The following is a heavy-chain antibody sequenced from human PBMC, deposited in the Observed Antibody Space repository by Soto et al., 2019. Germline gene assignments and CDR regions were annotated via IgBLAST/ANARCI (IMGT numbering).Heavy chain of an antibody. CDR1: GGSIARSTYY. D-gene: IGHD2-2*01. Sequence: PSETLSLTCTVSGGSIARSTYYWAWIRQPPGKGLEWIGSIYYSGTTYYNPSLKSRVTISVDTSKNQFSLKLTSVTAADTAVYYCATLYVVVPSAQNWFDPWGQGTLVTVPQ. J-gene: IGHJ5*02. CDR3: ATLYVVVPSAQNWFDP. CDR2: IYYSGTT. V-gene: IGHV4-39*01.